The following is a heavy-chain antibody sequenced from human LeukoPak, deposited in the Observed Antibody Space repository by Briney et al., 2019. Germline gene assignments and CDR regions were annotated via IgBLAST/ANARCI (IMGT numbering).Heavy chain of an antibody. CDR2: ISGSGSTT. J-gene: IGHJ5*01. CDR1: GFTFTNGA. D-gene: IGHD1-26*01. V-gene: IGHV3-23*01. Sequence: GGSLRLSCVASGFTFTNGAMTWVRQAPGKGLEWVSSISGSGSTTYYADSAKGRFTISRDNSKNTVYLQMNSLSVEGTAVYYCAKDQSRVGASDPFDSWGQGTLVTVSS. CDR3: AKDQSRVGASDPFDS.